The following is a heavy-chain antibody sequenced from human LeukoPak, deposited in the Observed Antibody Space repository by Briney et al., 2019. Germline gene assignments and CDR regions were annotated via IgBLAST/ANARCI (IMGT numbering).Heavy chain of an antibody. J-gene: IGHJ4*02. CDR2: INAGNGNT. Sequence: ASVKVSCKASGYTFTSYGISWVRQAPGQRLEWMGWINAGNGNTKYSQEFQGRVTITRDTSASTAYMELSSLRSEDMAVYYCARANAYYDVLTGYSTNYYFDYWGQGTLVTVSS. CDR1: GYTFTSYG. CDR3: ARANAYYDVLTGYSTNYYFDY. D-gene: IGHD3-9*01. V-gene: IGHV1-3*03.